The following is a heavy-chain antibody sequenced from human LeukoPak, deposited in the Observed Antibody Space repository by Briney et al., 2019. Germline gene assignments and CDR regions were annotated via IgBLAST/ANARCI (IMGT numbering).Heavy chain of an antibody. CDR1: GYTFTGYY. CDR2: INPNSGGT. V-gene: IGHV1-2*02. D-gene: IGHD2-2*01. CDR3: ARGKYCSSTSCYRHFQN. Sequence: ASVKVSCKASGYTFTGYYMHWVRQAPGQGLEWMGWINPNSGGTNYAQKFQGRVTMTRDTSISTAHMELSRLRSDDTAVYYCARGKYCSSTSCYRHFQNWGQGTLVTVSS. J-gene: IGHJ4*02.